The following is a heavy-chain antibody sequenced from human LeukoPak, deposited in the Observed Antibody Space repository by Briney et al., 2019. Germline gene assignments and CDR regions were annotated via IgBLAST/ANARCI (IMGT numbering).Heavy chain of an antibody. CDR3: ARTTYYYGSGSSVGDY. V-gene: IGHV5-51*01. J-gene: IGHJ4*02. D-gene: IGHD3-10*01. CDR1: GYSFTSYW. CDR2: IYPGDSDT. Sequence: GESLKISCKGSGYSFTSYWIGWVRQMPGKGLEWMGIIYPGDSDTRYSPSFQGQVTISADKSISTAYLQWSSLKASDTAMYYCARTTYYYGSGSSVGDYWGQGTLVTVSS.